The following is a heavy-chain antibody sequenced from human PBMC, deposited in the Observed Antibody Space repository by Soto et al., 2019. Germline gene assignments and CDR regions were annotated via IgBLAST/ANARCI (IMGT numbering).Heavy chain of an antibody. CDR1: GDSVSSSGYY. D-gene: IGHD3-10*01. J-gene: IGHJ4*02. CDR2: TFYDGTT. CDR3: ATGRYYYGSEY. V-gene: IGHV4-61*08. Sequence: PSETLSLTCAVSGDSVSSSGYYWIWIRQPPEKGLEWIGYTFYDGTTIYNPSLKGRVTISSDKPTNQFSLSLTSVTAADTAIYYCATGRYYYGSEYRAQRILVTVSS.